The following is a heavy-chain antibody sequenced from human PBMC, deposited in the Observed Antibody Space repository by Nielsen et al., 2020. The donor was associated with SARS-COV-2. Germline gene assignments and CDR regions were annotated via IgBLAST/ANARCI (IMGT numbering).Heavy chain of an antibody. CDR3: ASLRGN. Sequence: GGSLRLSCAASGFTFDDYAMHWVRQAPGKGLEWVSGISWDGGSTYYADSVKGRFTISRDNSKNSLYLQMNSLRTEDTALYYCASLRGNWGQGTLVTVSS. CDR1: GFTFDDYA. D-gene: IGHD3-16*01. CDR2: ISWDGGST. V-gene: IGHV3-43*02. J-gene: IGHJ4*02.